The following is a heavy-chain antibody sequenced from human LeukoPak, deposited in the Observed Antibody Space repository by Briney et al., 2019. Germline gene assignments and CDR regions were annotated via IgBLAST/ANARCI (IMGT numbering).Heavy chain of an antibody. V-gene: IGHV3-74*01. CDR3: ARTGDDGSYCYFDY. Sequence: GGSLRPSCAASGFTFSSYWMHWVRQAPGKGLVWVSRINSDGSSTSYADSVKGRFTISRDNAKNTLYLQMNSLRAEDTAVYYCARTGDDGSYCYFDYWGQGTLVTVSS. J-gene: IGHJ4*02. CDR2: INSDGSST. CDR1: GFTFSSYW. D-gene: IGHD1-26*01.